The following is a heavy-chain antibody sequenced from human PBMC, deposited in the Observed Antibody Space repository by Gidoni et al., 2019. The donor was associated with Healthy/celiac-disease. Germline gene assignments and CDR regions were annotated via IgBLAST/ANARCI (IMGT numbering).Heavy chain of an antibody. CDR1: GYSFPSYW. Sequence: EVQLVQSGAEVKKPGESLKISCKGSGYSFPSYWIGWVRQMPGKGLEWMGIIYPGDSDTRYSPSFQGQVTISADKSISTAYLQWSSLKASDTAMYYCARQINEYSSSSWFDPWGQGTLVTVSS. CDR2: IYPGDSDT. V-gene: IGHV5-51*01. D-gene: IGHD6-6*01. CDR3: ARQINEYSSSSWFDP. J-gene: IGHJ5*02.